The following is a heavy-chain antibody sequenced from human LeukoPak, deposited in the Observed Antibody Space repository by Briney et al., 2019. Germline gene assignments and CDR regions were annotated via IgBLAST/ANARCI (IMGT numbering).Heavy chain of an antibody. CDR3: ARIGHDLYQTFDS. CDR1: GYTFTSYD. CDR2: MNPNSGNT. Sequence: ASVKVSCKASGYTFTSYDINWVRQATGQGLEWMGWMNPNSGNTGYAQKFQGRVTMTRNTSISTAYMELSSLRSEDTAIYYCARIGHDLYQTFDSWGHGTLITVSS. J-gene: IGHJ5*01. D-gene: IGHD2-2*01. V-gene: IGHV1-8*01.